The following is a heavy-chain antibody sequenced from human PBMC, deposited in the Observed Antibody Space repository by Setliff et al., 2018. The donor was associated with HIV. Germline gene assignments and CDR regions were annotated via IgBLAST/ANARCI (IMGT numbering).Heavy chain of an antibody. CDR1: GYTFTSYA. CDR3: ARPYYDSSDYSWVDAFDI. Sequence: ASVKVSCKASGYTFTSYAMNWVRQAPGQRLEWMGWINGGNGKTEYSQNYQGRVTITRDTSASTDYMELSSLRSEDTAVYYCARPYYDSSDYSWVDAFDIWGQGTMVTVSS. D-gene: IGHD3-22*01. CDR2: INGGNGKT. J-gene: IGHJ3*02. V-gene: IGHV1-3*01.